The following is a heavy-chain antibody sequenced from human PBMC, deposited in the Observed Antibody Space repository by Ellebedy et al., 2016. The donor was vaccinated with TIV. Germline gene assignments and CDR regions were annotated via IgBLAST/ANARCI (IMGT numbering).Heavy chain of an antibody. CDR2: IRQDGNDK. Sequence: GESLKISCVASGFSFSSYWMSWVRQAPGKGLEWVANIRQDGNDKYYVDSVKGRFTISRDNAKNSLYLQLNSLRAEDTAVYYCASDGSYGDYRSPTHALTFWGQGTMVTVSS. D-gene: IGHD4-17*01. CDR1: GFSFSSYW. V-gene: IGHV3-7*01. J-gene: IGHJ3*01. CDR3: ASDGSYGDYRSPTHALTF.